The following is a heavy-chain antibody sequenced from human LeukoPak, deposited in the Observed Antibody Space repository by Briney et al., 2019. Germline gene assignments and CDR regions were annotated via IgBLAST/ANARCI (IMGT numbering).Heavy chain of an antibody. D-gene: IGHD5-12*01. Sequence: ASVKVSCKASGYTFTGYYMHWVRQAPGQGLEWMGWINSNSGGTNYARKFQGRVAMTRGTSISTAYMELSRLRSDDTAVYYCASDSSATGYSGPHYFDYWGQGTLVTVSS. CDR2: INSNSGGT. CDR1: GYTFTGYY. CDR3: ASDSSATGYSGPHYFDY. V-gene: IGHV1-2*02. J-gene: IGHJ4*02.